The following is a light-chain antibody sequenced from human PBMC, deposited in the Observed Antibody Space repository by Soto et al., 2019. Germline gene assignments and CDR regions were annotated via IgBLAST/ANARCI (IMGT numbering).Light chain of an antibody. V-gene: IGKV3-15*01. CDR2: DAS. CDR3: QQYGSSPPWT. J-gene: IGKJ1*01. Sequence: EIVMTQSPATLSLSPGERATLSCRASQTIDNTLAWYQRKPGQAPRLLIYDASTRATGVPARFSGSGSGTDFTLTISSLQSEDFAVYYCQQYGSSPPWTFGQGTKVDIK. CDR1: QTIDNT.